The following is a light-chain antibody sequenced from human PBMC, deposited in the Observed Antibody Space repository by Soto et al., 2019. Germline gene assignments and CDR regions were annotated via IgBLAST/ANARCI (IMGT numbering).Light chain of an antibody. J-gene: IGKJ4*01. Sequence: GDRVIITCRASQRINDWLAWYQKKLGKAPKLLIYDASSLQMGVPSRFSGSGSGTAFTLIVSSLQTDDFAAYYCQQYNNYPLTFGGGTKVDIK. CDR1: QRINDW. CDR2: DAS. CDR3: QQYNNYPLT. V-gene: IGKV1-5*01.